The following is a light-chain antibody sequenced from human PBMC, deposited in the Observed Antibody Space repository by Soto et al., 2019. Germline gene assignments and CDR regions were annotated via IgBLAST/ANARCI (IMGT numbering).Light chain of an antibody. V-gene: IGKV1-5*03. J-gene: IGKJ1*01. CDR1: QSISTW. CDR3: QQYNSYSPT. Sequence: DIQMTQSPSTLSGSVGDRVTITGRASQSISTWLAWYQQEPGKAPKLLIHKASSLQSGVPSRFSGSGSGTDFTLTISSLHPDDFATYYCQQYNSYSPTFGQGTKADVK. CDR2: KAS.